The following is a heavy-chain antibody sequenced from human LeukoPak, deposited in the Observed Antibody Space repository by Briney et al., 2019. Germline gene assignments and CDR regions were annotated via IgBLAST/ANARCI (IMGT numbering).Heavy chain of an antibody. J-gene: IGHJ4*02. Sequence: GESLKISCKGSGCSFTSYWIGWVRQMPGKGLGWMGIIYPGDSDTRYSPSFQGQVTISADKSISTAYLQWSSLKASDTAMYYCARLGDYDFWSGALDYWGQGTLVTVSS. CDR2: IYPGDSDT. V-gene: IGHV5-51*01. CDR1: GCSFTSYW. CDR3: ARLGDYDFWSGALDY. D-gene: IGHD3-3*01.